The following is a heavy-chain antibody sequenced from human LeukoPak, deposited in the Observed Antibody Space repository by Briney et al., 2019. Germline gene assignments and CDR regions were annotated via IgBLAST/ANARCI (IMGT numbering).Heavy chain of an antibody. CDR2: IYPGDSDT. CDR3: AMTYYYDSSDYLDAFDI. J-gene: IGHJ3*02. CDR1: GYSFTSYW. D-gene: IGHD3-22*01. Sequence: GESLKISCKGSGYSFTSYWIGWVRQMPGKGLEWMGIIYPGDSDTRYSPSFQGQVIISADKSISTAYLQWSSLKAPDTAMYYCAMTYYYDSSDYLDAFDIWGQGTLVTVSS. V-gene: IGHV5-51*01.